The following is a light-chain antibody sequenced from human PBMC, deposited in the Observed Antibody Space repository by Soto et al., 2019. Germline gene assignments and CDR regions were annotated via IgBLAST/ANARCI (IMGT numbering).Light chain of an antibody. CDR2: VAS. V-gene: IGKV3-20*01. CDR1: RTVRNNY. J-gene: IGKJ5*01. Sequence: EYVLTQSPGTLSLSRGERATLSCRASRTVRNNYVAWYQQTPGQALRLLIYVASSRATVITDRFSGGGSGTDFTLTFRRLQPEDFATYYCQQANSFPQATFGQGTRLENK. CDR3: QQANSFPQAT.